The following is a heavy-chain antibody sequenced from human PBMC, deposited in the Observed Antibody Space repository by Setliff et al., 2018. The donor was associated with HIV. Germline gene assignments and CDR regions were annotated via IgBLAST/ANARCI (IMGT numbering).Heavy chain of an antibody. D-gene: IGHD6-19*01. V-gene: IGHV3-64D*06. CDR2: LSSTSSNM. J-gene: IGHJ4*02. Sequence: GGSLRLSCVASGFTFSTFAMHWVRQAPGKGLEWVSSLSSTSSNMYLSDSVKGRFTISRDNSRNTVNLQMSSLRREDTAVYYCAKDRYSTGWHLDHWGQGTPVTVSS. CDR1: GFTFSTFA. CDR3: AKDRYSTGWHLDH.